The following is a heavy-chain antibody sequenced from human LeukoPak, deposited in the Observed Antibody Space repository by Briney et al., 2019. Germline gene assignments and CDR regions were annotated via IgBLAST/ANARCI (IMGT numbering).Heavy chain of an antibody. CDR2: IIPFFGTA. CDR3: ARQIAVAVPYYFDY. Sequence: YSVTESCQASGGTFSSYAISWVRQAAGQGREGMGGIIPFFGTANYAHQCQARFTTPADESTSTAYIELTSLRSENTAVYYCARQIAVAVPYYFDYCGQGTLVS. V-gene: IGHV1-69*01. D-gene: IGHD6-19*01. J-gene: IGHJ4*02. CDR1: GGTFSSYA.